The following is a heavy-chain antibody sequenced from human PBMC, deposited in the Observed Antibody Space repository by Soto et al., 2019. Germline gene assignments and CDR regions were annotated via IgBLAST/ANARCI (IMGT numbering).Heavy chain of an antibody. J-gene: IGHJ4*02. D-gene: IGHD3-10*01. V-gene: IGHV4-59*01. CDR1: GGSISSYY. CDR2: IYYSGST. Sequence: QVQLQESGPGLVKPSETLSLTCTVSGGSISSYYWSWIRQPPGKGLEWIGCIYYSGSTNYNPSLKSRVTISVDTSKNQFSLKLSSVTAADTAVYYCARGRGYGSGSYDYWGQGTLVTVSS. CDR3: ARGRGYGSGSYDY.